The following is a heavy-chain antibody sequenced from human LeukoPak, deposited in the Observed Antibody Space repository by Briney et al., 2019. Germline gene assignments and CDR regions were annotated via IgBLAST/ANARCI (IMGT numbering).Heavy chain of an antibody. J-gene: IGHJ6*03. CDR1: GFIFDDYA. Sequence: PGGSLSLSCAASGFIFDDYAMHWVRQAPGKGLEWVALIVWDGESTHYAASVRGRFIISRDNSDNSLYLQMNNLKAEDTAIYYCAKDGSRGYSSTGYYMDAWGKGTTVIVSS. CDR2: IVWDGEST. CDR3: AKDGSRGYSSTGYYMDA. D-gene: IGHD6-19*01. V-gene: IGHV3-43D*04.